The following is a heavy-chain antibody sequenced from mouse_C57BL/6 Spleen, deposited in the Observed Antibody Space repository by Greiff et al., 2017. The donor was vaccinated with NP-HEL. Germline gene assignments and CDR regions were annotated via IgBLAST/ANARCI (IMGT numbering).Heavy chain of an antibody. D-gene: IGHD2-4*01. J-gene: IGHJ3*01. CDR2: INYDGSST. V-gene: IGHV5-16*01. CDR1: GFTFSDYY. Sequence: EVKLVESEGGLVQPGSSMKLSCTASGFTFSDYYMAWVRQVPEKGLEWVANINYDGSSTYYLDSLKSRFIISRDNAKNILYLQMSSLKSEDTATYYCARSHDYGGFAYWGQGTLVTVSA. CDR3: ARSHDYGGFAY.